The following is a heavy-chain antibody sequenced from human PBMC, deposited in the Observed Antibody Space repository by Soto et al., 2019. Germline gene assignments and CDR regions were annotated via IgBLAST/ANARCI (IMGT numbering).Heavy chain of an antibody. CDR3: AKLPGSNYYYYYMDV. CDR2: ISGSGGST. J-gene: IGHJ6*03. D-gene: IGHD3-9*01. Sequence: EVQLLESGGGLVQPGGSLRLSCAASGFTFSSYAMSWVRQAPGKGLEWVSAISGSGGSTYYADSVKGRFTISRDNSKNTLYLQMNSLKAEDTAVYYCAKLPGSNYYYYYMDVWGKGTTVTVSS. V-gene: IGHV3-23*01. CDR1: GFTFSSYA.